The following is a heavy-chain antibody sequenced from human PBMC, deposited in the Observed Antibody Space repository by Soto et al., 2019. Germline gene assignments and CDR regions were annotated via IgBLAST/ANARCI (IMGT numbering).Heavy chain of an antibody. CDR1: GGSISSYY. D-gene: IGHD3-10*01. V-gene: IGHV4-59*01. J-gene: IGHJ5*02. CDR2: IYYSGST. CDR3: ARQYGSGTSPFDP. Sequence: QVQLQESGPGLVKPSETLSLTCTVSGGSISSYYWRWIRQPPGKGLEWIGYIYYSGSTNYNPSLKSRVTISVDTSKNQFSLKLSSVTAADTAVYYCARQYGSGTSPFDPWGQGTLVTVSS.